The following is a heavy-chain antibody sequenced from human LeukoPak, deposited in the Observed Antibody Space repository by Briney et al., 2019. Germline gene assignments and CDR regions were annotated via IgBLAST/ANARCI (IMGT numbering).Heavy chain of an antibody. Sequence: GGSLRLSCAASGFTFGNSWVHWVRQAPGKGLVWVSLINADGTTTTYADSVKGRFTISRDNAKNTLYLQMNSLRVEDTAVYYCAREGRVSGYDFDCWGQGTLVTVSS. CDR1: GFTFGNSW. J-gene: IGHJ4*02. CDR3: AREGRVSGYDFDC. D-gene: IGHD5-12*01. CDR2: INADGTTT. V-gene: IGHV3-74*01.